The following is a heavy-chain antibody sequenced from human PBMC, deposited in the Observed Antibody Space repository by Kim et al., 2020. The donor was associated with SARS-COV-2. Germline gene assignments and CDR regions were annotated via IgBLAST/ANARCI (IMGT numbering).Heavy chain of an antibody. CDR1: GFTFSSYA. D-gene: IGHD6-19*01. CDR3: ARVAGAYSSGWYPRFSTGNYYYGMDV. CDR2: ISYDGSNK. V-gene: IGHV3-30-3*01. J-gene: IGHJ6*02. Sequence: GGSLRLSCAASGFTFSSYAMHWVRQAPGKGLEWVAVISYDGSNKYYADSVKGRFTISRDNSKNTLYLQMNSLRAEDTAVYYCARVAGAYSSGWYPRFSTGNYYYGMDVWGQGTTVTVSS.